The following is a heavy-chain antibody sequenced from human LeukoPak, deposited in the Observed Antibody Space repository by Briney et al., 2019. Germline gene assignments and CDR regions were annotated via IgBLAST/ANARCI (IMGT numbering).Heavy chain of an antibody. CDR3: ARALPEPYCGGDCYYYAFDI. Sequence: SETLSLTCTVSGGSISSYYWSWIRQPPGKGLEWIGYIYYSGSTNYNPSLKSRVTISVDTSKNQFSLRLSSVTAADTAVYYCARALPEPYCGGDCYYYAFDIWGQGTMVTVSS. J-gene: IGHJ3*02. D-gene: IGHD2-21*01. V-gene: IGHV4-59*01. CDR1: GGSISSYY. CDR2: IYYSGST.